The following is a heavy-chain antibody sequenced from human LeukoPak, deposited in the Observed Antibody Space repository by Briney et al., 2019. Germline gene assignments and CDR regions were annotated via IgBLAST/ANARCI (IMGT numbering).Heavy chain of an antibody. CDR1: GFTFSSYA. D-gene: IGHD3-10*01. CDR2: ISGSGGST. J-gene: IGHJ4*02. Sequence: GGSLRLSCAASGFTFSSYAISWVRQAPGKGLEWVSAISGSGGSTYYADSVKGRFTISRDNSKNTLYLQMNSLRAEDTAVYYCAKSEPDRGVRGVMGYWGQGTLVTVSS. CDR3: AKSEPDRGVRGVMGY. V-gene: IGHV3-23*01.